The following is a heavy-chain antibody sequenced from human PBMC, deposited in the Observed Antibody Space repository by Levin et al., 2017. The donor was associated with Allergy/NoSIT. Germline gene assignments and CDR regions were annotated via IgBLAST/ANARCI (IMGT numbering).Heavy chain of an antibody. CDR2: TYYRSKWYN. V-gene: IGHV6-1*01. D-gene: IGHD6-6*01. CDR1: GDSVSSNSAA. CDR3: ARDILIASRLLSNYFEY. Sequence: SQTLSLTCAISGDSVSSNSAAWDWIRPSPSRGLEWLGRTYYRSKWYNDYAVSVKSRLIINPDTSKNQLSLHLKSVTPEDTAVYYCARDILIASRLLSNYFEYWSQGILVTVSS. J-gene: IGHJ4*02.